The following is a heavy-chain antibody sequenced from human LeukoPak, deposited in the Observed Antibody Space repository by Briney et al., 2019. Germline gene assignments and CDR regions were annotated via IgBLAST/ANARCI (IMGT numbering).Heavy chain of an antibody. CDR3: ARLIPGYSSSWLRYYYGMDV. CDR1: GGSFSGYY. Sequence: SETLSLTCAVYGGSFSGYYWSWIRQPPGKGLEWIGEINHSGSTNYNPSLKSRVTISVDTSKNQFSLKLSSVTAADTAVYYCARLIPGYSSSWLRYYYGMDVWGQGTTATVS. V-gene: IGHV4-34*01. D-gene: IGHD6-13*01. J-gene: IGHJ6*02. CDR2: INHSGST.